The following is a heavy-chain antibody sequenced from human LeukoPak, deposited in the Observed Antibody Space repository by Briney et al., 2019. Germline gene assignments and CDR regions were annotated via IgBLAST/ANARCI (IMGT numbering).Heavy chain of an antibody. CDR3: ARPPRGGCSGGSCYSQRFWFDP. CDR1: GYTFTSYD. V-gene: IGHV1-8*01. CDR2: MIPNSGNT. D-gene: IGHD2-15*01. Sequence: ASVKVSCKASGYTFTSYDINWVRQATGQGLEWMGWMIPNSGNTGYAQKFQGRVTMTRNTSISTAYMELSSLRSEDTAVYYCARPPRGGCSGGSCYSQRFWFDPWGQGTLVTVSS. J-gene: IGHJ5*02.